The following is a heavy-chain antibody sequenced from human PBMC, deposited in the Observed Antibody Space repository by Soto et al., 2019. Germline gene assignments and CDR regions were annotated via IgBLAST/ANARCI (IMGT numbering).Heavy chain of an antibody. CDR3: EKDRGPISQSNFDY. CDR2: ISGSGGST. V-gene: IGHV3-23*01. J-gene: IGHJ4*02. D-gene: IGHD3-10*01. CDR1: RFTFSNYA. Sequence: EVQLLESGGGVVQPGGSLRLSCAASRFTFSNYAMNWVRQAPGKGLEWVSAISGSGGSTYYADSVKGRFNISRDNSQNTWYLQINSLRDEDTAVYYCEKDRGPISQSNFDYWGQGTPVTVSS.